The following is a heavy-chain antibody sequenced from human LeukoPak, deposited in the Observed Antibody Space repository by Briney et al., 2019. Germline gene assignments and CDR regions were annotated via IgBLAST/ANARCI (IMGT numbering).Heavy chain of an antibody. CDR1: GFTFSSYA. CDR2: IYYNGST. D-gene: IGHD2-2*02. Sequence: GSLRLSGAASGFTFSSYAMSWVRQAPGKGLEWIGSIYYNGSTHNSASLRSRVTMSLDTSKNHFSLNLRSVTAADTAVYYCAAVVSDCSIPNCHKGWFDPWGQGIQLTVSS. CDR3: AAVVSDCSIPNCHKGWFDP. V-gene: IGHV4-38-2*01. J-gene: IGHJ5*02.